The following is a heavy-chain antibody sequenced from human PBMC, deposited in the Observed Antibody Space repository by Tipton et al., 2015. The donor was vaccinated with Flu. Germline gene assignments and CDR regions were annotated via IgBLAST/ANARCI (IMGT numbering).Heavy chain of an antibody. CDR2: IYYYGNT. Sequence: LRLSCTVSGGSIVDSSYYWDWIRQPPGKGLEWIGSIYYYGNTYYNPSLKSRLTMSVDTSKNQFSLKLSSVTAADTAVYYCARRGGGYKYLYGMDVWGQGTTVTASS. CDR1: GGSIVDSSYY. V-gene: IGHV4-39*01. J-gene: IGHJ6*02. CDR3: ARRGGGYKYLYGMDV. D-gene: IGHD5-12*01.